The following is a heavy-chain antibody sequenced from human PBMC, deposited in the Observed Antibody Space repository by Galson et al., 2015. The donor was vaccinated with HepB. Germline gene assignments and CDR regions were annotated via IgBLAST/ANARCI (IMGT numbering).Heavy chain of an antibody. CDR3: VRDRTYKGGNYFDF. V-gene: IGHV3-7*03. CDR1: GFSFSDYW. D-gene: IGHD3-10*01. Sequence: SLRLSCAASGFSFSDYWMSWIRQAPGKRPEWVANIRYDDSEYYYADFVKGRFTIARDNARNSVFLQMSSLRRDDTAIYYCVRDRTYKGGNYFDFWGQGALVTVSS. J-gene: IGHJ4*02. CDR2: IRYDDSEY.